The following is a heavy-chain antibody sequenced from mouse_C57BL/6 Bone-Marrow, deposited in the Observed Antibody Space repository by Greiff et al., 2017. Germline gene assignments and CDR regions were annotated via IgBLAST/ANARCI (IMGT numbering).Heavy chain of an antibody. CDR1: GYTFTSYD. CDR3: ARHEYGPSGNYGGDY. CDR2: IYPRDGST. D-gene: IGHD2-1*01. J-gene: IGHJ4*01. Sequence: QVQLQQSGPELVKPGASVKLSCKASGYTFTSYDINWVKQRPGQGLEWIGWIYPRDGSTKYNEKFKGKATLTVDASSSTAYMEHHSLTTEDSAVYYCARHEYGPSGNYGGDYWGQGTSVTVSS. V-gene: IGHV1-85*01.